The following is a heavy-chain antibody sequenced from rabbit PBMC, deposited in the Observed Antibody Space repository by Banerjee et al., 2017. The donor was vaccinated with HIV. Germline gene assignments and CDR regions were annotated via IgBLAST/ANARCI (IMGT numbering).Heavy chain of an antibody. J-gene: IGHJ4*01. Sequence: QEQLKESGGGLVQPGGSLTLTCKASGLDFSSSYWMCWVRQAPGKGLEWIGCIYTGSGSTYYASWVNGRFTISRSTSLNTVTLQMTSLTAADTATYFCARESDSASDLWGPGTLVTVS. CDR1: GLDFSSSYW. V-gene: IGHV1S47*01. CDR3: ARESDSASDL. CDR2: IYTGSGST. D-gene: IGHD1-1*01.